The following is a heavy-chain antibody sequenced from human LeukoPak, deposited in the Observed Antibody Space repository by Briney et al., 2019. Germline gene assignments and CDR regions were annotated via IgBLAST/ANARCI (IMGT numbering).Heavy chain of an antibody. J-gene: IGHJ4*02. V-gene: IGHV3-64D*09. CDR2: ISSNGGST. CDR3: VKDHGYSSAWYVRGLDY. Sequence: GGSLRLSCSASGFTFSGYAMHWVRQAPGKGLEYVSAISSNGGSTHYADSVKGRFTISRDNSKNTLYLRMSSLRAEDTAVYYCVKDHGYSSAWYVRGLDYWGQGTLVTVSS. D-gene: IGHD6-19*01. CDR1: GFTFSGYA.